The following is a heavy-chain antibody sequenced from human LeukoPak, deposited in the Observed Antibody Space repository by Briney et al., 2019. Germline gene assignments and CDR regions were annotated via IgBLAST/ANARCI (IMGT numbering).Heavy chain of an antibody. V-gene: IGHV4-39*02. CDR3: ARGLWFGDHYYYYMDV. Sequence: SETLSLTCTVSGGSISSSTYYWGWIRQPPGKGLEWIGTIYYSGRTYYNPSLKSRVTISVDTSKKHFSLKLSSVTAADTAVYYCARGLWFGDHYYYYMDVWGKGTTVTVSS. CDR2: IYYSGRT. D-gene: IGHD3-10*01. J-gene: IGHJ6*03. CDR1: GGSISSSTYY.